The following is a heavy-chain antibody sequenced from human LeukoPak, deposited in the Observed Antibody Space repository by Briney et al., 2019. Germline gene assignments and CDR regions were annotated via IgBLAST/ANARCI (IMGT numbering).Heavy chain of an antibody. J-gene: IGHJ6*02. D-gene: IGHD3-16*01. CDR2: ISYDGSNK. CDR3: AKRQGGGHYGTDV. V-gene: IGHV3-30*18. CDR1: GFTFSSYG. Sequence: GGSLRLSCAASGFTFSSYGMHWVRKAPGKGLEWVAVISYDGSNKYYADSVKGRFTISRDNSKNTLYLQMNSLRAEDTAVYYCAKRQGGGHYGTDVWGQGTTVTVSS.